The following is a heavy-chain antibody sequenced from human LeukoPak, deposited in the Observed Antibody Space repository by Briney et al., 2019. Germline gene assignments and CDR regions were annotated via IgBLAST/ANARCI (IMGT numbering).Heavy chain of an antibody. J-gene: IGHJ4*02. D-gene: IGHD3-22*01. Sequence: ASVKVSCKASGYTFTSYYMHWVRQAPGQGLEWMGIINPSGGSTSYAQKFQGRVTMTRDTSTSTVYMELSSLRSEDTAVYYCARGNYYDSSGYEEYFDYWGQGTLVTVPS. CDR3: ARGNYYDSSGYEEYFDY. CDR2: INPSGGST. CDR1: GYTFTSYY. V-gene: IGHV1-46*01.